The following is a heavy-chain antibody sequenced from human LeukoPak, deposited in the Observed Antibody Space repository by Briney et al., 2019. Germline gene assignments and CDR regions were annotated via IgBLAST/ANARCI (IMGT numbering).Heavy chain of an antibody. J-gene: IGHJ3*02. Sequence: SVKVSCKAFGGSLKNLAISWVRQAPGQGPEWMGGFNHIYGTTNYAQKFQGRVTITVDDSTNIAYLDLSSLRSDDTALYYCARRAEWFSWTRLDAFDIWGQGTMVTVSS. V-gene: IGHV1-69*13. D-gene: IGHD3-3*01. CDR2: FNHIYGTT. CDR1: GGSLKNLA. CDR3: ARRAEWFSWTRLDAFDI.